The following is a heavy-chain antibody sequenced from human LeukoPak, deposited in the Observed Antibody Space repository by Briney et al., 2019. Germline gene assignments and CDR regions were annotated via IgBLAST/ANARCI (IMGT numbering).Heavy chain of an antibody. Sequence: PSETLSLTCAVYGGSFSRYYWSWIRQPPGKGLEWIGEINHSGSTNYNPSLKSRVTISVDTSKNQFSLKLSSVTAADTAVYYCARYARYVVVPAVRSDAFDIWGQGTMVTVSS. CDR3: ARYARYVVVPAVRSDAFDI. J-gene: IGHJ3*02. D-gene: IGHD2-2*01. CDR2: INHSGST. V-gene: IGHV4-34*01. CDR1: GGSFSRYY.